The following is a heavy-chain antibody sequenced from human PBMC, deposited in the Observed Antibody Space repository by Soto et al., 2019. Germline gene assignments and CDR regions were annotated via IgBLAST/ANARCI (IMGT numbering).Heavy chain of an antibody. CDR2: IKSKTDGGTT. D-gene: IGHD3-10*01. Sequence: GGSLILSCAASGFTFSNAWMSWVRQTPGKGLEWVGRIKSKTDGGTTDYAAPVKGRFTISRDDSKNTLYLQMNSLKTEDTAVYYCTTSLLWFGAPGAFDIWGQGTMVTVSS. CDR1: GFTFSNAW. CDR3: TTSLLWFGAPGAFDI. V-gene: IGHV3-15*01. J-gene: IGHJ3*02.